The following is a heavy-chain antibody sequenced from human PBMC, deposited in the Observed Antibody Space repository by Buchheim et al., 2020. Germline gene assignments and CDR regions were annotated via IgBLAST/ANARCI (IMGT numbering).Heavy chain of an antibody. CDR3: ARLGDFGTRRAYYSAMDV. D-gene: IGHD3/OR15-3a*01. Sequence: EVQLVESGGGLVKPGGSLRLSCEGSGFIFSRYSLSWVRQAPGKGLEWVSSITSSSSYMYYADSVKGRFTISRDNAKTSLSLEMNSLTVEDRAVYYCARLGDFGTRRAYYSAMDVWGQGTT. J-gene: IGHJ6*02. V-gene: IGHV3-21*01. CDR2: ITSSSSYM. CDR1: GFIFSRYS.